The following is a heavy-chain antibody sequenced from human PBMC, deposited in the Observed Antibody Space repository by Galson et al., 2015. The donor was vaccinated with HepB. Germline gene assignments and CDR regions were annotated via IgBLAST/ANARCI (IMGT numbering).Heavy chain of an antibody. V-gene: IGHV3-48*03. CDR2: IGGSGAIT. Sequence: SLRLSCAASGFTFSSYNMNWVRQAPGKGLEWISNIGGSGAITRYADSVKGRFTVSRDNAKNSLDLQLNSLRDEDTAIYYCAREGRDTQGYWRGSYYFFDLWGQGALVTVSS. D-gene: IGHD3-22*01. CDR1: GFTFSSYN. CDR3: AREGRDTQGYWRGSYYFFDL. J-gene: IGHJ4*02.